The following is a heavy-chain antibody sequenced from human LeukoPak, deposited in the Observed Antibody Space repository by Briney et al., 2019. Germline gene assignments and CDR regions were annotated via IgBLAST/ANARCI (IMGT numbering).Heavy chain of an antibody. Sequence: SETLPLTCTVSGGSISSYFWSWIRQPPGKGLEWIGYIYYSGSTNYNPSLKSRVTMSVDTSKNQFSLKLSSVTAADTAVYYCARIDRAVAGTIDYWGQGTLVTVSS. D-gene: IGHD6-19*01. CDR3: ARIDRAVAGTIDY. V-gene: IGHV4-59*08. J-gene: IGHJ4*02. CDR1: GGSISSYF. CDR2: IYYSGST.